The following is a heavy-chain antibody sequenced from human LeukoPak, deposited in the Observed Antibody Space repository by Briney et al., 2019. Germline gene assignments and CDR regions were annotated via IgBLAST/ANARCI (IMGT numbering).Heavy chain of an antibody. CDR2: MNPNSGNT. CDR3: ATRKPILTGSSLYYYYGMDV. CDR1: GYTFTSYD. D-gene: IGHD1-20*01. Sequence: ASVKVSCKASGYTFTSYDINWVRQATGQGLEWMGWMNPNSGNTGYAQKFQGRVTMTRNTSISTAYMELSSLRSEDTAVYYCATRKPILTGSSLYYYYGMDVWGQGTTVTVSS. V-gene: IGHV1-8*01. J-gene: IGHJ6*02.